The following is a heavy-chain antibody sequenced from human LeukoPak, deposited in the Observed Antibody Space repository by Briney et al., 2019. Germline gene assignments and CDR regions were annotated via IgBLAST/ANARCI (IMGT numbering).Heavy chain of an antibody. Sequence: ASVKVSCKASGYTFTGYYMHRVRQAPGQGLEWMGWINPNSGGTNYAQKFQGRVTMTRDTSISTAYMELSRLRSDDTAVYYCARILYSSGWSKYYFDYWGQGTLVTVSS. J-gene: IGHJ4*02. CDR3: ARILYSSGWSKYYFDY. CDR2: INPNSGGT. D-gene: IGHD6-19*01. V-gene: IGHV1-2*02. CDR1: GYTFTGYY.